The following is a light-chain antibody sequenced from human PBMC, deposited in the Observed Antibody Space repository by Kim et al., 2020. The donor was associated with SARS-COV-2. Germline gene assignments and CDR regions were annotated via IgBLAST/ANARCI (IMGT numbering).Light chain of an antibody. J-gene: IGLJ3*02. Sequence: VSPGQTASITCSGDKLGDKYVCWYQQKPGQSPVLVIYQDSKRPSGIPERFSGSNSGNTATLTISGTQAMDEADYYCQAWDSSIPWVFGGGTQLTVL. V-gene: IGLV3-1*01. CDR3: QAWDSSIPWV. CDR2: QDS. CDR1: KLGDKY.